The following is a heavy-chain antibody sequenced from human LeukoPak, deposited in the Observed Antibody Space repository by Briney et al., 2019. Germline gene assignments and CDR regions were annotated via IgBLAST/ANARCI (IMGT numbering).Heavy chain of an antibody. CDR1: GLTFSDYW. CDR2: IKEDGSEK. CDR3: ARGNRPDL. J-gene: IGHJ4*02. Sequence: PGGSLRLSCAASGLTFSDYWMSWVRQAPGKGLEWVANIKEDGSEKYYVDSVKGRFTISRDNAENSVYLQMNSLRAEDTAVYYCARGNRPDLWGQGTLVTVSS. V-gene: IGHV3-7*01. D-gene: IGHD1-14*01.